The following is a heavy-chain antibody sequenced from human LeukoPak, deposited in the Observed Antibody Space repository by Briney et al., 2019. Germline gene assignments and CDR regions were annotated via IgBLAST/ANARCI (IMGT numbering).Heavy chain of an antibody. CDR2: INHCGST. V-gene: IGHV4-34*01. Sequence: PSETLSLTCAVYGGSFSGYYWSWIRQPPGKGLEWIGEINHCGSTNYNPSLKSRVTISVDTSKNQFSLKLSSVTAADTAVCYCARVGSSGQPIWGRGTLVTVSS. D-gene: IGHD6-19*01. J-gene: IGHJ2*01. CDR1: GGSFSGYY. CDR3: ARVGSSGQPI.